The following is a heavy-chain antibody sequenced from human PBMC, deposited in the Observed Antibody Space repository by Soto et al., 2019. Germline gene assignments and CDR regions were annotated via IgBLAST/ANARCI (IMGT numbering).Heavy chain of an antibody. D-gene: IGHD3-10*01. Sequence: QVQLVQSGAEVKKPGASVKVSCKASGYTFTSYGISWVRQAPGQGLEWMGWISAYNGNTNYAQKLQGRVTMTKDTTTSTAYKELRSLRSDDTAVYYCARGRGFGELLTDPFDYWGQGTLVTVSS. CDR1: GYTFTSYG. CDR3: ARGRGFGELLTDPFDY. CDR2: ISAYNGNT. J-gene: IGHJ4*02. V-gene: IGHV1-18*01.